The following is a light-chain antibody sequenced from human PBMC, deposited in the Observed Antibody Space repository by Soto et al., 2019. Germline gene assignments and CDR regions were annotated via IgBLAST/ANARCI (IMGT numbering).Light chain of an antibody. CDR3: QQYGFSPGS. V-gene: IGKV3-20*01. Sequence: EIVLTQSPGTVSLSPGARATLSCRASRNVRNNYLAWYQRKHGQAPRLLIYGASTRATGIPNRFSGSGSGTDLTITISRLEPGDFELYDCQQYGFSPGSFGQGTKVDIK. CDR2: GAS. J-gene: IGKJ1*01. CDR1: RNVRNNY.